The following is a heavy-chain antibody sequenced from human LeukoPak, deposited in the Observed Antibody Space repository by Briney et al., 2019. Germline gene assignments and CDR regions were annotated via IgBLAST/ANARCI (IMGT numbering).Heavy chain of an antibody. CDR2: IKLDGSEK. V-gene: IGHV3-7*04. Sequence: GGSLRLSCAASGFTFSNYWMNWVRQAPGKGLEWVANIKLDGSEKYYVDSVKGRFTISRDNAKNSLYLQMNSLRAEDTAVYYCVRSRYCSVGRRYSDYWGQGTLVTVSS. CDR1: GFTFSNYW. J-gene: IGHJ4*02. CDR3: VRSRYCSVGRRYSDY. D-gene: IGHD2-15*01.